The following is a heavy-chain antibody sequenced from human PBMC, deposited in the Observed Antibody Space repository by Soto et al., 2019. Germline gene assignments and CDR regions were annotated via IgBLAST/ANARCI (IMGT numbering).Heavy chain of an antibody. J-gene: IGHJ5*02. CDR3: TRDRDCSNGVCYTSWFDP. D-gene: IGHD2-8*01. CDR1: GFTFSNAW. Sequence: GGSLRLSCAASGFTFSNAWMSWVHQAPGKGLEWVGRIKSKTDAGTADYAAPVRGRFTISRDDSKNTLYLQMNSLKAEDTAVYFCTRDRDCSNGVCYTSWFDPWGQGTRVTVSS. CDR2: IKSKTDAGTA. V-gene: IGHV3-15*01.